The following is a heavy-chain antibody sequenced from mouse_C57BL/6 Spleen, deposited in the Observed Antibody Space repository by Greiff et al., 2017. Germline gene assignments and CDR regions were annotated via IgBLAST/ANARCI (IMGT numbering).Heavy chain of an antibody. CDR3: TTGDSSGYDY. J-gene: IGHJ2*01. V-gene: IGHV14-4*01. D-gene: IGHD3-2*02. Sequence: EVQLKESGAELVRPGASVKLSCTASGFNIKDDYMHWVKQRPEQGLEWIGWIDPENGDTEYASKFQGKATITADTSSNTAYLQLSSLTSEDTAVYYCTTGDSSGYDYWGQGTTLTVSS. CDR2: IDPENGDT. CDR1: GFNIKDDY.